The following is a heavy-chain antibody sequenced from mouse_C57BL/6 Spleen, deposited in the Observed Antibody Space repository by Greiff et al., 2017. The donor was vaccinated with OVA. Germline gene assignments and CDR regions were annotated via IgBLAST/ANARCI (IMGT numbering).Heavy chain of an antibody. Sequence: SGAELVKPGASVKISCKASGYAFSSYWMNWVKQRPGKGLEWIGQIYPGDGDTNYNGKFKGKATLTADKSSSTAYMQLSSLTSEDSAVYFCARSGGNYPAWFAYWGQGTLVTVSA. D-gene: IGHD2-1*01. J-gene: IGHJ3*01. CDR2: IYPGDGDT. CDR1: GYAFSSYW. CDR3: ARSGGNYPAWFAY. V-gene: IGHV1-80*01.